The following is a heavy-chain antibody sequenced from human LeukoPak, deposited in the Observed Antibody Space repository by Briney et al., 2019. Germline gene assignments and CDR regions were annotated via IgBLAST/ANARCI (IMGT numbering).Heavy chain of an antibody. CDR2: INPNSGGT. J-gene: IGHJ4*02. V-gene: IGHV1-2*02. Sequence: ASVKVSCKASGYTFTGYYMHWVRQAPGQGLEWMGWINPNSGGTNYAQKFQGRVTMTRDTSISTAYMELSRLRSDDTAVYYCARDRCSSTSCYRGYFDYWGQGTLVTVSS. D-gene: IGHD2-2*02. CDR3: ARDRCSSTSCYRGYFDY. CDR1: GYTFTGYY.